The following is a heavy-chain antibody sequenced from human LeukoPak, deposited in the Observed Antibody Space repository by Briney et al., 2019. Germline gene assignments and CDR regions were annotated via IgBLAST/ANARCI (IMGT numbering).Heavy chain of an antibody. J-gene: IGHJ6*02. CDR2: IYYSGST. CDR3: ARSDYGYYGMDV. CDR1: GGSISSYY. Sequence: KSSETLSLTCTVSGGSISSYYWSWIRQPPGKGLEWIGYIYYSGSTNYNPSLKSRVTISVDTSKNQFSLKLSSVTAADTARYYCARSDYGYYGMDVWGPGTTVTVSS. V-gene: IGHV4-59*08.